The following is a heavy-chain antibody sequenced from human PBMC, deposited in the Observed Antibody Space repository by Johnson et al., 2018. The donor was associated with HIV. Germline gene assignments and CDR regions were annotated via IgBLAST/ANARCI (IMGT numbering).Heavy chain of an antibody. Sequence: VQLVESGGGLVQPGGSLRLSCAASGFTFSSYAMHWVRQAPGKGLEWVANIKQDGTEKYYVDSVKGRFTISRDNAKNSLYLQMNSLRVEDTGVFYCAIHPWAQAAFDIWGQGTMVTVSS. CDR3: AIHPWAQAAFDI. J-gene: IGHJ3*02. CDR2: IKQDGTEK. V-gene: IGHV3-7*01. CDR1: GFTFSSYA.